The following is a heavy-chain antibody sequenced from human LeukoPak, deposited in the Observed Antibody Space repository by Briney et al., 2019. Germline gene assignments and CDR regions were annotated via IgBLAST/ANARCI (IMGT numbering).Heavy chain of an antibody. CDR2: ITGTGSNT. CDR3: GRAEDSNGYYVPNWFDP. CDR1: VFTFSSYS. D-gene: IGHD3-22*01. J-gene: IGHJ5*02. Sequence: RSGGSLRLSCAASVFTFSSYSMHWVRQAPGKGLEWVSAITGTGSNTYYADSVRGRFTISRDNSKNTLFLQMNSLRVEDTAVYYCGRAEDSNGYYVPNWFDPWGQGALVTVSS. V-gene: IGHV3-23*01.